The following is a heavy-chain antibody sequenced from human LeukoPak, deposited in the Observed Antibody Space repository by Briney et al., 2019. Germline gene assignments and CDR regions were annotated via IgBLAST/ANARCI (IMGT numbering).Heavy chain of an antibody. CDR2: IYYSGST. CDR3: ARRSSWPLVLLDP. D-gene: IGHD6-13*01. Sequence: SETLSLTCTVSGGSISSSSYYWGWIRQPPGKGLEWIGSIYYSGSTYYNPSLKSRVTISVDTSKNQFSLKLSSVTAADTAVYYCARRSSWPLVLLDPWGQGTLVTVSS. V-gene: IGHV4-39*01. CDR1: GGSISSSSYY. J-gene: IGHJ5*02.